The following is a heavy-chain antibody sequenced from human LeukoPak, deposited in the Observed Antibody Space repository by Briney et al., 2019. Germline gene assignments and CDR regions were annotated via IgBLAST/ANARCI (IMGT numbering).Heavy chain of an antibody. CDR2: IYTSGST. D-gene: IGHD3-22*01. CDR1: GGSISSYY. CDR3: ARMYYYDSSGPPLGWFGP. V-gene: IGHV4-4*07. Sequence: SETLSLTCTVSGGSISSYYWSWIRQPAGKGLEWIGRIYTSGSTNYNPSLKSRVTMSVDTSKNQFSLKLSSVTAADTAVYYCARMYYYDSSGPPLGWFGPWGQGTLVTVSS. J-gene: IGHJ5*02.